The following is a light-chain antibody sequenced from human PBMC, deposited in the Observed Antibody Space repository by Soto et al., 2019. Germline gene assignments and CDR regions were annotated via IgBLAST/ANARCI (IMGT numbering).Light chain of an antibody. CDR3: QQYNSYSPT. Sequence: DIQMTQSPSTLSASIGDRVTITFRASQSISSWLAWYQQKPGKAPKLLIYDASSLESGVPSRFSGSGSGTEFTLTISSLQPDDFATYYCQQYNSYSPTFGQGTKVDNK. CDR2: DAS. V-gene: IGKV1-5*01. CDR1: QSISSW. J-gene: IGKJ1*01.